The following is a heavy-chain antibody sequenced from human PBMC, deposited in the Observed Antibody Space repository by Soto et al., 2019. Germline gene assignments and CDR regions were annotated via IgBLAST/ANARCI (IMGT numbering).Heavy chain of an antibody. J-gene: IGHJ4*02. D-gene: IGHD4-17*01. CDR1: GYTFYSYD. V-gene: IGHV1-18*01. Sequence: ASVKVSWKASGYTFYSYDITWVRQAPGQGLEWMGTTSAYNGNTNFAQNLQGRVTMTIDKSTATAYMELNSLTSDDTAVYYCARARATVTTERALGYWGKGTLVTVSS. CDR3: ARARATVTTERALGY. CDR2: TSAYNGNT.